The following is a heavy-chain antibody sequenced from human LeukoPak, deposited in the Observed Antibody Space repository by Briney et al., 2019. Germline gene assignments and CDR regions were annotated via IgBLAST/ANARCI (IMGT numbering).Heavy chain of an antibody. D-gene: IGHD3/OR15-3a*01. CDR1: GYTFTSYG. V-gene: IGHV1-18*01. CDR3: ARDWSGTGYYYGMDV. CDR2: ISAYNGNT. Sequence: ASVKVSCKASGYTFTSYGISWVRQAPGQGLEWMGWISAYNGNTNYAQKFQGRVTITADESTSTAYMELSSLRSEDTAVYYCARDWSGTGYYYGMDVWGQGTTVTVSS. J-gene: IGHJ6*02.